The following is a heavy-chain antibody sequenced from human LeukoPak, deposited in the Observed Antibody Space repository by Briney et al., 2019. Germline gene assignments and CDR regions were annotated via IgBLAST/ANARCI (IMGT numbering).Heavy chain of an antibody. D-gene: IGHD5-24*01. CDR3: EGGYNDYLGQMNV. CDR1: GGSISHNSYY. CDR2: IYYTGTT. J-gene: IGHJ6*04. Sequence: PSETLSLTCTVSGGSISHNSYYWGWIRQSPGRGLEWIGSIYYTGTTYYNPSLKSRVSISIDTSKNRFSLKLSSVTAADTAVYYCEGGYNDYLGQMNVWGKGTSVTVSS. V-gene: IGHV4-39*07.